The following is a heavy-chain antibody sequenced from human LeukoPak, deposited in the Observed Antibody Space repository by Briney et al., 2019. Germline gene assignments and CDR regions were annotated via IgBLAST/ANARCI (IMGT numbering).Heavy chain of an antibody. V-gene: IGHV3-23*01. CDR1: GFTFNSHA. Sequence: GGSLRLSCGASGFTFNSHAMSWVRQAPGKGLEGGSSLNFNGFKTYDADSVKCRFTISRDNSKNMLSLQMNSLRVEDTAIYYCAKLRGYTYGYNDAFDFWGQGTMVTVSS. J-gene: IGHJ3*01. CDR3: AKLRGYTYGYNDAFDF. CDR2: LNFNGFKT. D-gene: IGHD5-18*01.